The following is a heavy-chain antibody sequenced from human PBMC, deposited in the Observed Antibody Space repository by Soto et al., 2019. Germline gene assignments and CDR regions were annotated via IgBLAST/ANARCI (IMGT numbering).Heavy chain of an antibody. D-gene: IGHD6-19*01. Sequence: SMRLSFAASGFIFSNFGMHWVRQAPGKGLEWVAVIWYDGSNEYYADSVKGRFTISKDNSKDTLYLQMNSLRAEDTAVYYCARDVIPGRAVDKFGTDVWDQGTMVTV. CDR2: IWYDGSNE. V-gene: IGHV3-33*01. J-gene: IGHJ6*02. CDR1: GFIFSNFG. CDR3: ARDVIPGRAVDKFGTDV.